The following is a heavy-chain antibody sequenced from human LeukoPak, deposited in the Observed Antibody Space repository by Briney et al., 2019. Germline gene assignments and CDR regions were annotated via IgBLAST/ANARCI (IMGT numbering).Heavy chain of an antibody. CDR3: TAPLTGDPDY. CDR2: INSNSDGGTT. V-gene: IGHV3-15*07. CDR1: GFTFSDAV. D-gene: IGHD3-9*01. Sequence: GGSLRLSCAASGFTFSDAVMDWVRQAPGKGLEWVGRINSNSDGGTTAYAAPVKGRFTISKDDSRDTLYLQMNSLKTEDAAVYYCTAPLTGDPDYWGQGTLVTVSS. J-gene: IGHJ4*02.